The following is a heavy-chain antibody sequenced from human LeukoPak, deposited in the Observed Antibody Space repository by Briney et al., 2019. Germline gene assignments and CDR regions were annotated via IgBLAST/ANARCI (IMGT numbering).Heavy chain of an antibody. CDR2: IYTSGST. CDR1: GGSISSYY. J-gene: IGHJ5*02. Sequence: SETLSLTCTVSGGSISSYYWSWIRQPAGKGLEWIGRIYTSGSTNYNPSLKSRVTMSVDTSKNQFSLKLSSVTAADTAVYYCARGPDPRQSNWFDPWGQGTLVTVSS. V-gene: IGHV4-4*07. CDR3: ARGPDPRQSNWFDP. D-gene: IGHD1-14*01.